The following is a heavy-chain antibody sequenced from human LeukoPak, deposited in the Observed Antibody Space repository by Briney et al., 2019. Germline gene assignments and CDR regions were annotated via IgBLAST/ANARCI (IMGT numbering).Heavy chain of an antibody. V-gene: IGHV4-39*01. CDR1: GGSISSSSYY. J-gene: IGHJ6*03. Sequence: SETLSLTCTVSGGSISSSSYYWGWIRQPPGKGLEWLGSVSQRGITYYNPSLQSRVTMSRDTSNNQLSLRLTSVTAADTAIYYCVSHETPYYYIDVWGKGTTVTISS. CDR2: VSQRGIT. CDR3: VSHETPYYYIDV.